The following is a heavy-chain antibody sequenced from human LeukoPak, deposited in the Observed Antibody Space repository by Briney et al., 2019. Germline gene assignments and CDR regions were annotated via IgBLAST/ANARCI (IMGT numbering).Heavy chain of an antibody. CDR1: GFTFSSYR. CDR2: INSDGSNI. D-gene: IGHD1-26*01. Sequence: GGSLRLSCAASGFTFSSYRMHRVRQAPGKGLVWVSRINSDGSNISYADSVKGRFTVSRDNAKNTLYLQMDSLRAEDTAVYYCARDGVVGATTDYWGQGTLVTVSS. CDR3: ARDGVVGATTDY. J-gene: IGHJ4*02. V-gene: IGHV3-74*01.